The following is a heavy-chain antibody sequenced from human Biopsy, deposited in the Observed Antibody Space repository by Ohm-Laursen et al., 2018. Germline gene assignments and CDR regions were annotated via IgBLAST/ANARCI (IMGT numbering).Heavy chain of an antibody. V-gene: IGHV1-46*01. CDR2: INSSGSTT. CDR3: ARNTGWYGDLYYFDY. Sequence: SVKVSCKASGYSFTSYYMHWVRQAPGQGLEWMGMINSSGSTTSYPQIFQGRVTMTRDTSKSTVYMELSSLRSADTAVYFCARNTGWYGDLYYFDYWGQGTLVTVSS. D-gene: IGHD6-19*01. J-gene: IGHJ4*02. CDR1: GYSFTSYY.